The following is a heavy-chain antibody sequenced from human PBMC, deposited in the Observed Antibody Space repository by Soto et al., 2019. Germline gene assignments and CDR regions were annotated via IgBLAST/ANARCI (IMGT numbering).Heavy chain of an antibody. Sequence: QVHLQESGPGLVKPSGTLSLTCTVSNASISSRKWWTWVRQTPGKGMEWIGEIYHSGSINHNPSLKSRVNMSVDKSKNQLSLKMTSVTAAVTGVYYCASKFGELLADAFDIWCQGTVVTVSS. CDR2: IYHSGSI. CDR1: NASISSRKW. J-gene: IGHJ3*02. V-gene: IGHV4-4*02. D-gene: IGHD3-10*01. CDR3: ASKFGELLADAFDI.